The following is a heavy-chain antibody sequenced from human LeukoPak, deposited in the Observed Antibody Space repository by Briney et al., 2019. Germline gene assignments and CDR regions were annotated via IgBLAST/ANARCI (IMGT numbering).Heavy chain of an antibody. V-gene: IGHV4-39*01. CDR2: VYYSGST. J-gene: IGHJ4*02. Sequence: PSETLSLTCTVSGGSISIIDYYWGWVRQSPGKGLGWVGSVYYSGSTCYHPSLKSRVAISVDTSKKQFSLKLSSVTAADTAVYYCARHGTNHFYDYWGQGTLVTVSS. CDR3: ARHGTNHFYDY. CDR1: GGSISIIDYY. D-gene: IGHD1-26*01.